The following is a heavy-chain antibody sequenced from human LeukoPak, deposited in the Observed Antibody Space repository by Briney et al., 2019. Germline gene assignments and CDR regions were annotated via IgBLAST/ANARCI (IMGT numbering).Heavy chain of an antibody. V-gene: IGHV4-4*07. CDR3: ARGAPGYCSGGSCYGALFDY. CDR1: GGSISSYY. D-gene: IGHD2-15*01. J-gene: IGHJ4*02. Sequence: SETLSLTCTVSGGSISSYYWSWIRQPAGKGLEWIGRIYTSGSTNYNPSLKSRVTMSVDTSKNQFSLKLSSVTAADTAVYYCARGAPGYCSGGSCYGALFDYWGQGTLVTVSS. CDR2: IYTSGST.